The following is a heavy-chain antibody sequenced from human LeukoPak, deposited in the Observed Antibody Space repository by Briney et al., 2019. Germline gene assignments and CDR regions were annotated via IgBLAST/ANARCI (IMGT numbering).Heavy chain of an antibody. V-gene: IGHV1-18*01. J-gene: IGHJ6*02. CDR1: GYTFTSYG. Sequence: ASVKVSCKASGYTFTSYGISWVRQAPGQGLEWMGWISAYNGNTNYAQKLQGRVTMTTDTSTSTAYMELRSLRSDDTAVYYCARDPLYIAAAGPVHYYYYGMDVWGQGTTVTVSS. CDR2: ISAYNGNT. CDR3: ARDPLYIAAAGPVHYYYYGMDV. D-gene: IGHD6-13*01.